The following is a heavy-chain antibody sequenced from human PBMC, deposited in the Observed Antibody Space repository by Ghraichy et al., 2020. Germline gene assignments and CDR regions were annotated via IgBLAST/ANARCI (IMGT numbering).Heavy chain of an antibody. V-gene: IGHV1-46*03. CDR2: INPSGGST. J-gene: IGHJ4*02. CDR1: GYTFTSYY. Sequence: ASVKVSCRASGYTFTSYYMHWVRQAPGQGLEWMGIINPSGGSTSYAQKFQGRVTMTRDTSTSTVYMELSSLRSEDTAVYYCAMDGSSGCLREWGQGTLVTVSS. CDR3: AMDGSSGCLRE. D-gene: IGHD6-19*01.